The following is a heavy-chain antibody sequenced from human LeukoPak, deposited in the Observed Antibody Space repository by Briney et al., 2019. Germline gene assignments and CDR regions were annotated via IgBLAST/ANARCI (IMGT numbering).Heavy chain of an antibody. Sequence: PSQPTSLTCTGTGGSISSFTWNWTRPPPGRGLEWIGYFYHSGSTNYNPSLKSRVTISVDTSKNHFSLKLSSVTAADTAVYYCARGQWLPVFDFWGQGTLVTVSS. V-gene: IGHV4-59*01. CDR3: ARGQWLPVFDF. CDR2: FYHSGST. CDR1: GGSISSFT. D-gene: IGHD3-22*01. J-gene: IGHJ4*02.